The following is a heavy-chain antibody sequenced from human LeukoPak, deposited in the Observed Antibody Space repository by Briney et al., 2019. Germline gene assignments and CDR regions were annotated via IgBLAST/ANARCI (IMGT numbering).Heavy chain of an antibody. CDR1: GYTFTSYA. J-gene: IGHJ3*02. CDR3: ASPQRPLYDSSGYQDAFDI. V-gene: IGHV7-4-1*02. Sequence: ASVKVSCKASGYTFTSYAMNWVRQAPGQGLEWMGGINTNTGNPTYAQGFTGRFVFSLDTSVSTAYLQISSLKAEDTAVYYCASPQRPLYDSSGYQDAFDIWGQGTMVTVSS. D-gene: IGHD3-22*01. CDR2: INTNTGNP.